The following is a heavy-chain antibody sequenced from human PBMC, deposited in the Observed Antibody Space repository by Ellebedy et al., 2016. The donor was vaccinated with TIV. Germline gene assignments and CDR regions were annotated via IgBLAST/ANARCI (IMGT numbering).Heavy chain of an antibody. CDR3: ARDFGRIVDY. CDR1: GFTFSTFW. J-gene: IGHJ4*02. Sequence: GGSLRLSCAASGFTFSTFWMSWVRQAPGKGPEWVAKIKEDGSAKYYVDSVKGRFTISRDNAKNSLYLQMNSLRAEDTAVYYCARDFGRIVDYWGQGTLVTVSS. V-gene: IGHV3-7*01. CDR2: IKEDGSAK. D-gene: IGHD1-26*01.